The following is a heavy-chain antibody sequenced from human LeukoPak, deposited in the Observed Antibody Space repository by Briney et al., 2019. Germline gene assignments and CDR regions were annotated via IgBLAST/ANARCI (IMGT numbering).Heavy chain of an antibody. CDR1: GGSISSGSYY. Sequence: SETLSLTCTVSGGSISSGSYYWSWIRQPAGKGLEWIGRIYTSGSTNYNPSLKSRVTISVDTSKNQFSLKLSSVTAADTAVYYCARASSFGFFVIDYWGQGTLVTVSS. CDR2: IYTSGST. V-gene: IGHV4-61*02. J-gene: IGHJ4*02. D-gene: IGHD5-18*01. CDR3: ARASSFGFFVIDY.